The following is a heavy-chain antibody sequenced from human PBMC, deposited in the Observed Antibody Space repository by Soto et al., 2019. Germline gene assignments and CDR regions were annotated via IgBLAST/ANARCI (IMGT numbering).Heavy chain of an antibody. J-gene: IGHJ4*02. CDR1: GFTFSTYT. CDR3: AREGPVPPYSFYDY. CDR2: ISGSGSTI. Sequence: GGSLRLSCAASGFTFSTYTMNWVRQAPGKGLEWVSYISGSGSTIYYADSVKGRFTASRDNARNSLYLQMNSLRDEDTALYYCAREGPVPPYSFYDYWGQGTLVTVSS. D-gene: IGHD2-21*01. V-gene: IGHV3-48*02.